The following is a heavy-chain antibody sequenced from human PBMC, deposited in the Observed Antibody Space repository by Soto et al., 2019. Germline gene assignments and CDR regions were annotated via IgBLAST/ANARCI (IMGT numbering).Heavy chain of an antibody. D-gene: IGHD3-9*01. CDR3: ARVPNYDILTGYYNYYGMDV. Sequence: SVKVSCKASGGTFISYAISWVRQAPGQGLEWMGGIIPIFGTANYAQKFQGRVTITADESTSTAYMELSSLRSEDTAVYYCARVPNYDILTGYYNYYGMDVWGQGTTVTVSS. CDR2: IIPIFGTA. V-gene: IGHV1-69*13. J-gene: IGHJ6*02. CDR1: GGTFISYA.